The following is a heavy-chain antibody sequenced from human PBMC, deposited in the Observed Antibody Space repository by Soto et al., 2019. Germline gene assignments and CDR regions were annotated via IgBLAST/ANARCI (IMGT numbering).Heavy chain of an antibody. J-gene: IGHJ6*03. V-gene: IGHV3-13*01. D-gene: IGHD3-3*01. CDR1: GFTFSSYD. CDR3: ARGSYYDFWSGYSHYYYMDV. CDR2: IGTAGDT. Sequence: GGSLRLSCAASGFTFSSYDMHWVRQATGKGLEWVSAIGTAGDTYYPGSVKGRFTISRENAKSSLYLQMNSLRAGDTAVYYCARGSYYDFWSGYSHYYYMDVWGKGTTVTVSS.